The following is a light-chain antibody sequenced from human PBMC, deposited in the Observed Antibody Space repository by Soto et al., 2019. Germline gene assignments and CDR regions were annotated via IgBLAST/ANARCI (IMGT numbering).Light chain of an antibody. CDR2: EDI. J-gene: IGLJ2*01. Sequence: QSALTQPASVSGSPGQSITISCSGTSSNIGGYNVVSWYQQHPGKAHKVIVYEDIQRPSGVSDRFSCYTSGSTASLTISGLQAEDEAEYYCSSYVGVTTDVFGGGTKLTVL. V-gene: IGLV2-23*01. CDR1: SSNIGGYNV. CDR3: SSYVGVTTDV.